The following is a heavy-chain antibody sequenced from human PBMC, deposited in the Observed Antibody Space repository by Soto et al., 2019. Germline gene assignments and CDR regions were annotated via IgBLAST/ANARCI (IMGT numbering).Heavy chain of an antibody. J-gene: IGHJ6*03. Sequence: GRALRVPWAASAHTPRRYRMHWFRLLLQKGLEWDSSIMRCGIYIFDAVSVKGRYTISGDNAKNSLYCQMNSLRAEDMVVYYCARTSIIAAVGAYYCYMDVSCQGTSVVVSS. D-gene: IGHD6-13*01. CDR3: ARTSIIAAVGAYYCYMDV. CDR1: AHTPRRYR. V-gene: IGHV3-21*01. CDR2: IMRCGIYI.